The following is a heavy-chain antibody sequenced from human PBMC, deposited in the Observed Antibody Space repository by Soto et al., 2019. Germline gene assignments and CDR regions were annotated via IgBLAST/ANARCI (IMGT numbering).Heavy chain of an antibody. CDR2: INHSGST. CDR1: GGSVSGYY. V-gene: IGHV4-34*01. D-gene: IGHD3-10*01. Sequence: SGTVSRTCVVCGGSVSGYYWSGIRQPPGKGLEWIGEINHSGSTNYNPSLKSRVTISVDTSKNQFSLKLSSVTAADTAVYYCARGRGVTMVRGVIKDPFDYWGQGTLVTVSS. J-gene: IGHJ4*02. CDR3: ARGRGVTMVRGVIKDPFDY.